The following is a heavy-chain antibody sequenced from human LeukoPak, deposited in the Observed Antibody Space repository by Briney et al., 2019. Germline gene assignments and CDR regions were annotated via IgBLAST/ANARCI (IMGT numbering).Heavy chain of an antibody. CDR3: ARVLSVSYCDS. D-gene: IGHD2/OR15-2a*01. CDR2: IYSGGTT. CDR1: GFTVSSNY. J-gene: IGHJ4*02. V-gene: IGHV3-53*01. Sequence: GGSLRLSCAASGFTVSSNYMSWVRQAPGKGLEWVSVIYSGGTTYYADSVKGRFTISRDNSKNTLYLQTNSLRGEDTAVYYCARVLSVSYCDSWGQGTLVTVSS.